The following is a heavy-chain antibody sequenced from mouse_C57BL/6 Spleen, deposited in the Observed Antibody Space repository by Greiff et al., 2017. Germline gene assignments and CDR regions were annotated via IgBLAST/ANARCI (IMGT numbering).Heavy chain of an antibody. J-gene: IGHJ3*01. CDR3: AILRFAY. V-gene: IGHV1-50*01. CDR2: IDPSDSYT. Sequence: QVQLQQPGAELVKPGASVKLSCKASGYTFTSYWMQWVKQRPGQGLEWIGEIDPSDSYTNYNQKFKGKATLTVDTSSSTAYMQLSSLTSEDSAVYYCAILRFAYWGQGTLLTVSA. CDR1: GYTFTSYW.